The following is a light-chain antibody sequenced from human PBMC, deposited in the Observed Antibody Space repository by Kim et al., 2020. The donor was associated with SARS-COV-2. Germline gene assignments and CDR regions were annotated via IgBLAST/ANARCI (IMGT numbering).Light chain of an antibody. CDR2: YDS. CDR1: KIGDKN. V-gene: IGLV3-21*04. CDR3: QAWDSSSAV. J-gene: IGLJ1*01. Sequence: SYELTQPPSVSVAPGQTASITCCGNKIGDKNVRRYQQKPGQSPVLVIYYDSERPSGIPERFSGSNSGNTATLTISGAEAGDEADYYCQAWDSSSAVFGIG.